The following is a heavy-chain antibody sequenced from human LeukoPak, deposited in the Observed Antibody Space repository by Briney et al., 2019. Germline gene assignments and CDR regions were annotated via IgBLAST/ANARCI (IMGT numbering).Heavy chain of an antibody. CDR3: ARGRFRWELEIRDFDY. Sequence: ASVKVSCKASGYTFTSYAMNWVRQAPGQGLEWMGWINPNSGGTNYAQKFQGRVTMTRDTSISTAYMELSSLRSEDTAVYYCARGRFRWELEIRDFDYWGQGTLVTVSS. CDR1: GYTFTSYA. V-gene: IGHV1-2*02. D-gene: IGHD1-26*01. J-gene: IGHJ4*02. CDR2: INPNSGGT.